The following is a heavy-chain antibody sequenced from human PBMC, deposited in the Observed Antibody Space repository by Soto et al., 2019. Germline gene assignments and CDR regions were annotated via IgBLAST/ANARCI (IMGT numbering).Heavy chain of an antibody. D-gene: IGHD4-17*01. CDR3: ARGYGRPSDWFDP. Sequence: QVQLVQSGAEVKKPGASVKVSCKASGYTFTSYAMHWVRQAPGQRLEWMGWINAGNGNTKYSQKFQGRVTITRDTSASTAYMGLSSLRSDDTAVYYCARGYGRPSDWFDPWGQGTLVTVAS. CDR2: INAGNGNT. V-gene: IGHV1-3*01. J-gene: IGHJ5*02. CDR1: GYTFTSYA.